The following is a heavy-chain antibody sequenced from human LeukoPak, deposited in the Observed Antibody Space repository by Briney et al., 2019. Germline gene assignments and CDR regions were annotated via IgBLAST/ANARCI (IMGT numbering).Heavy chain of an antibody. V-gene: IGHV4-59*01. CDR3: ARACGSGGSCYYYYGMDV. J-gene: IGHJ6*02. CDR2: IYYSGST. CDR1: GGSLSSYY. Sequence: SGTLCLTCTVSGGSLSSYYWSWSPQRPGKGLWRVSYIYYSGSTNYNPSLKSRVTITVDTSQNQFSLKLSSVTAADTAVYYCARACGSGGSCYYYYGMDVWGQGTTVTVSS. D-gene: IGHD2-15*01.